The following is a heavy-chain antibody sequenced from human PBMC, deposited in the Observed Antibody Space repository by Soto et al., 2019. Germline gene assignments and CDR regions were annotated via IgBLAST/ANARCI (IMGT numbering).Heavy chain of an antibody. D-gene: IGHD6-13*01. CDR2: ISAYNGNT. Sequence: GASVKVSCKASVYTFTSYGISWVRQAPGQGLEWMGWISAYNGNTNYAQKFQGRVTMTEDTSTDTAYMELSSLRSEDTAVYYCATGSLGYSRVFDYWGQGTLVTVSS. J-gene: IGHJ4*02. CDR1: VYTFTSYG. V-gene: IGHV1-18*01. CDR3: ATGSLGYSRVFDY.